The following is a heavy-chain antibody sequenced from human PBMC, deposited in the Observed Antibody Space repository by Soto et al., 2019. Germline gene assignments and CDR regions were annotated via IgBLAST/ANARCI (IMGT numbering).Heavy chain of an antibody. Sequence: GGSLRLSCAASGFTFSSYAMSWVRQAPGKGLEWVSAISGSGGSTYYADSVKGRFTISRDNSKNTLYLQMNSLRAEDTAVYYCAKDPPPLVMVYAIRGGDYWGQGTLVTVSS. D-gene: IGHD2-8*01. J-gene: IGHJ4*02. V-gene: IGHV3-23*01. CDR2: ISGSGGST. CDR3: AKDPPPLVMVYAIRGGDY. CDR1: GFTFSSYA.